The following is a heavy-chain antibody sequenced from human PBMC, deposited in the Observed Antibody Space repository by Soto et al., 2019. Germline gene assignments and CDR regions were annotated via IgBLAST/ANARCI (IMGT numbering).Heavy chain of an antibody. CDR2: ISPGGIAT. CDR1: GFSFTTYW. D-gene: IGHD2-15*01. CDR3: AKGWPGFDS. V-gene: IGHV3-7*01. J-gene: IGHJ5*01. Sequence: PGGSLRLSCAVSGFSFTTYWMTWVRQAPGRGLEWVANISPGGIATHYVDSVKSRIAINPDTSNNQFSLQLNSVTPEDTAVYYCAKGWPGFDSWGQGTLVTVSS.